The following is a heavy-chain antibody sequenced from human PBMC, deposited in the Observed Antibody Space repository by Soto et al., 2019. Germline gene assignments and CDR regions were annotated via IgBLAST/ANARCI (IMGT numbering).Heavy chain of an antibody. Sequence: SETLSLTCTVSGGSTIGYYWSWIRQFPGQGLEWIGYIYYSGSTNYNPSLKSRVTISVDRSKNQFSLKLSSVTAGDTAVYFCARVQSGSYALYYFDYWGQGALVTVSS. CDR2: IYYSGST. CDR1: GGSTIGYY. J-gene: IGHJ4*02. D-gene: IGHD1-26*01. V-gene: IGHV4-59*01. CDR3: ARVQSGSYALYYFDY.